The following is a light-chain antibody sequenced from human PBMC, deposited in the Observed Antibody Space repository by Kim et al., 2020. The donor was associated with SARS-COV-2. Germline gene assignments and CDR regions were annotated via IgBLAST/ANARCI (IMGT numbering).Light chain of an antibody. J-gene: IGKJ4*01. V-gene: IGKV3-15*01. CDR3: QQHDAWPLT. Sequence: EIVLTQSPVTLSVSPGERATLSCRASQSVGSNLAWYQQKLGQAPSLLISGASTRATGIPARFSGSGSGTEFTLTISSLQSEDFAVYYCQQHDAWPLTFGEGTKVDIK. CDR2: GAS. CDR1: QSVGSN.